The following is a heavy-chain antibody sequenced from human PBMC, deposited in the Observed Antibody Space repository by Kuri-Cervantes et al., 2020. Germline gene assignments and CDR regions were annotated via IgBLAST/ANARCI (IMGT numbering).Heavy chain of an antibody. Sequence: GESLKISCAASGFTFSSYGMHWVRQAPGKGLEWVAVIWYDGSDKYYADSVKGRFTISRDNSKNTLYLQMNSLRAEDTAVYYCARLKPGYSEYWGQGTLVTVSS. V-gene: IGHV3-33*08. CDR2: IWYDGSDK. J-gene: IGHJ4*02. CDR3: ARLKPGYSEY. CDR1: GFTFSSYG. D-gene: IGHD3-22*01.